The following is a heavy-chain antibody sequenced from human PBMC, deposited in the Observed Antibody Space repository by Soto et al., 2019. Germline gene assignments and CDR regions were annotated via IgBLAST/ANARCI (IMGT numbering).Heavy chain of an antibody. CDR2: IYYSGST. J-gene: IGHJ4*02. CDR3: ARGAVEVTAILPDY. Sequence: PSETLSLTCTVSGGSVSSGSYYWSWIRQPPGKGLEWIGYIYYSGSTNYNPSLKSRVTISVDTSKNQFSLKLNSVTAGDTAVYYCARGAVEVTAILPDYWGQGILVTVSS. V-gene: IGHV4-61*01. D-gene: IGHD2-21*02. CDR1: GGSVSSGSYY.